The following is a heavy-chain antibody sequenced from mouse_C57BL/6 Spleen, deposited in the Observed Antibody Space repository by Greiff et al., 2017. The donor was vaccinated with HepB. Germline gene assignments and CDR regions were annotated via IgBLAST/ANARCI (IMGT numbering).Heavy chain of an antibody. CDR3: ARKYYYGSVAMDY. J-gene: IGHJ4*01. V-gene: IGHV1-55*01. CDR1: GYTFTSYW. CDR2: IYPGSGST. Sequence: QVQLQQPGAELVKPGASVKMSCKASGYTFTSYWITWVKQRPGQGLEWIGDIYPGSGSTNYNEKFTSKATLTVDTSSSTAYMQLSSLTSEDSAVYYWARKYYYGSVAMDYWGQGTSVTVSS. D-gene: IGHD1-1*01.